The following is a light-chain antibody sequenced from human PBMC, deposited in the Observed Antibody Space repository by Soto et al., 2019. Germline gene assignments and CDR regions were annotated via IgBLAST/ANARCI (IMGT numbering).Light chain of an antibody. CDR1: QSVTSSY. CDR3: QQYGTSPQK. CDR2: AAS. Sequence: EIVLPQSTGTLSLSPGERATLSFRASQSVTSSYLAWYQQKPGQAPGLLIYAASTRASGIPDRFSGSGSGTEFTLTISRLEPEDFAVYYCQQYGTSPQKFGQGTKVDIK. J-gene: IGKJ1*01. V-gene: IGKV3-20*01.